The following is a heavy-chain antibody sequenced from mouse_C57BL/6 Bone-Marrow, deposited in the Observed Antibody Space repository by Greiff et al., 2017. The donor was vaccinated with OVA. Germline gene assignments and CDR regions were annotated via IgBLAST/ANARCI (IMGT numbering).Heavy chain of an antibody. J-gene: IGHJ4*01. Sequence: VQLQQPGAELVKPGASVKLSCKASGYTFTSYWMHWVKQRPGQGLEWIGMIHPNSGSTNYNEKFKSKATLTVDKSSSTAYMQLSSLTSEDSAVYYCARSRWLLLYYYAMDYWGQGTSVTVSS. CDR1: GYTFTSYW. CDR2: IHPNSGST. CDR3: ARSRWLLLYYYAMDY. V-gene: IGHV1-64*01. D-gene: IGHD2-3*01.